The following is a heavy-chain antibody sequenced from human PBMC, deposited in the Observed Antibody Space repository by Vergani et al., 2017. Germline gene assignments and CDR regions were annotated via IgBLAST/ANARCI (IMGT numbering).Heavy chain of an antibody. J-gene: IGHJ3*02. CDR3: ATQRVLVDSSGYYHEAFDI. Sequence: EVQLVQSGAEVKKPGESLRISCKGSGYSFTSYWISWVRQMPGKGLEWMGRIDPSGSYTNYSPSFQGHVTISADKSISTAYLQWSSLKASDTAMYYCATQRVLVDSSGYYHEAFDIWGQGTMVTVSS. V-gene: IGHV5-10-1*01. CDR2: IDPSGSYT. CDR1: GYSFTSYW. D-gene: IGHD3-22*01.